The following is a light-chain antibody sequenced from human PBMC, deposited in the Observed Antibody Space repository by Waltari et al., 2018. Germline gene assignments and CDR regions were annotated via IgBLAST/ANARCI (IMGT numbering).Light chain of an antibody. J-gene: IGKJ1*01. CDR2: SAS. CDR3: QHYNNYS. Sequence: DIQMTQSPSSLSASVGDRVTITCRASQSISTYLNWYQQKQGKAPKLLIYSASSLQSGVPSRFSGSASGTDFTLTINGLQPDDFATYYCQHYNNYSFGQGTRVEIK. CDR1: QSISTY. V-gene: IGKV1-39*01.